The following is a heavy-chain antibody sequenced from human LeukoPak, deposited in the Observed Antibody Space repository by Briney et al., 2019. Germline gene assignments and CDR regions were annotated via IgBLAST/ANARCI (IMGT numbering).Heavy chain of an antibody. CDR2: ISGSGDRT. CDR1: GFRFDSYA. Sequence: GESLRLSCAASGFRFDSYAMSWVRQAPGKGLEWVSGISGSGDRTYYGDSVKGRFTISRDNSKNTVYLQMNSLRAEDTAVYYCAKDDSSTIMGWFDPWGQGTLVTVSP. CDR3: AKDDSSTIMGWFDP. V-gene: IGHV3-23*01. J-gene: IGHJ5*02. D-gene: IGHD2-2*01.